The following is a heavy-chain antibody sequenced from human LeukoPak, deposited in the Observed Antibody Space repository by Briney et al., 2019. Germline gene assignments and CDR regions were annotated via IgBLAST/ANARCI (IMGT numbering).Heavy chain of an antibody. J-gene: IGHJ4*02. CDR3: ARAAYCGDNCHYHFDN. CDR1: GVTFSSHY. D-gene: IGHD2-21*02. Sequence: PGGSLRLSCAASGVTFSSHYTHGVRQAPEEGLEWVSRINTDGSTTTSADSVKGRVTISRDNAKNTLYLQMNSLSAEDTAVYYCARAAYCGDNCHYHFDNWGQGTLVTVSS. V-gene: IGHV3-74*01. CDR2: INTDGSTT.